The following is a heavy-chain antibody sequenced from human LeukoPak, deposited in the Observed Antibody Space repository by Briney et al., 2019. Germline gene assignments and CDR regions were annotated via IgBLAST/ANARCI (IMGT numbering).Heavy chain of an antibody. CDR3: ARPARPYYYYYYMDV. D-gene: IGHD6-6*01. J-gene: IGHJ6*03. CDR2: ISYDGSNK. V-gene: IGHV3-30*04. CDR1: GFTFSSYA. Sequence: GGSLRLSCAASGFTFSSYAMHWVRQAPGKGLEWVAVISYDGSNKYYADSVKGRFTISRDNSKNTLYLQMNSLRAEDTAVYYSARPARPYYYYYYMDVWGKGTTVTVSS.